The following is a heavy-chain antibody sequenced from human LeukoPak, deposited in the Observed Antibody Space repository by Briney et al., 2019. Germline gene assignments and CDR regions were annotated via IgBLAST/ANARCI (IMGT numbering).Heavy chain of an antibody. CDR3: ARLGVSNWFDP. Sequence: SETLSLTCTVSGGSISSYYWSWIRQPPGKGLEWIGYIYTSGSTNYNPSLKSRVTISVDTSKNQFSLKLSSVTAADTAVYYCARLGVSNWFDPWGQGTLVTVSS. J-gene: IGHJ5*02. CDR2: IYTSGST. D-gene: IGHD3-10*01. CDR1: GGSISSYY. V-gene: IGHV4-4*09.